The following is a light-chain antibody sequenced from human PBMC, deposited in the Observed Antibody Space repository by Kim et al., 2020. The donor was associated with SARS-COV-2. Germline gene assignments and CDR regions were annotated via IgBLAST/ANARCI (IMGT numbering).Light chain of an antibody. V-gene: IGKV1-5*03. CDR1: QSIGNW. Sequence: IQMTQSPSSLSASVGDRVTITCRASQSIGNWLAWYQQKPGQAPKLLIYKASSLESGVPSRFSGSGSGTELTLTISSLQPDDFASYYCQQYHSFALTFGGGTKLEIK. CDR3: QQYHSFALT. J-gene: IGKJ4*01. CDR2: KAS.